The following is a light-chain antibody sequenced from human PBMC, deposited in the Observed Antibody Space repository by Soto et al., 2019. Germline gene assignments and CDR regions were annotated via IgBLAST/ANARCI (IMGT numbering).Light chain of an antibody. CDR2: EVS. CDR3: SSYTGRSSYV. CDR1: SSDVDGYNY. J-gene: IGLJ1*01. Sequence: QSVLTQPPSVSGSPGQSITISCTGTSSDVDGYNYVSWYQQHPGKAPKLMIYEVSTRPAGGSNRFSGSKSGNTASLTISGLQDEDEADYYCSSYTGRSSYVFGTGTKLTVL. V-gene: IGLV2-14*01.